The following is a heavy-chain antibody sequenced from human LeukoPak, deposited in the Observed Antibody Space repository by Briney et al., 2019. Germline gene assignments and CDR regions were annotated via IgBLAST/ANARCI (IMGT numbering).Heavy chain of an antibody. CDR3: ARLRWLQLDY. CDR2: INHSGST. CDR1: GGSISSYY. J-gene: IGHJ4*02. Sequence: SETLSLTCTVSGGSISSYYWSWIRQPPGKGLEWIGEINHSGSTNYNPSLKSRVTISVDTSKNQFSLKLSSVTAADTAVYYCARLRWLQLDYWGQGTLVTVSS. D-gene: IGHD5-12*01. V-gene: IGHV4-34*01.